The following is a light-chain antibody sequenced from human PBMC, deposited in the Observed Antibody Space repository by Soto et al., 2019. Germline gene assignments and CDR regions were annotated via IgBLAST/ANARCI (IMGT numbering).Light chain of an antibody. CDR1: QSVSSSY. Sequence: EIVLTQSPGTLSLSPGERATLSCRASQSVSSSYLAWYQHKPGQAPRLHIYGASSRATDIPDRFSGSGSGTDFTLTITRLEPEDFAVYYCQQYGRSPWTFGQGTKVEVK. CDR3: QQYGRSPWT. V-gene: IGKV3-20*01. J-gene: IGKJ1*01. CDR2: GAS.